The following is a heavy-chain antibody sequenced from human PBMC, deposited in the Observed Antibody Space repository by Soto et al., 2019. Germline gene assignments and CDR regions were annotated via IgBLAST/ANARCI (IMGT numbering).Heavy chain of an antibody. J-gene: IGHJ6*02. Sequence: QVQLVESGGGVVQAGRSLRLSCAASGFTFSNYGMHWVRQTPGKGLEWVALILYDGSNKYYADSVKGRFTISRDNSKNTLYLQVGSLRAEDTAVYYCAKSRDAYNFYFYYGMDVWGQGTTVTVSS. D-gene: IGHD2-2*01. CDR2: ILYDGSNK. V-gene: IGHV3-30*18. CDR1: GFTFSNYG. CDR3: AKSRDAYNFYFYYGMDV.